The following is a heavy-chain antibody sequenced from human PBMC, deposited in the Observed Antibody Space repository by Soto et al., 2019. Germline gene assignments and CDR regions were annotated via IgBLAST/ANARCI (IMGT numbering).Heavy chain of an antibody. V-gene: IGHV3-74*01. CDR3: ARESNWNYGVDY. Sequence: PGGSLRLSCAASGFTFSSFWMHWVRQAPGKGLVWVSRINSDGSSTSYADSVKGRFTISRDNAKNTLYLQTNSLRAEDTAVYYCARESNWNYGVDYWGQGTLVTVSS. CDR2: INSDGSST. CDR1: GFTFSSFW. J-gene: IGHJ4*02. D-gene: IGHD1-7*01.